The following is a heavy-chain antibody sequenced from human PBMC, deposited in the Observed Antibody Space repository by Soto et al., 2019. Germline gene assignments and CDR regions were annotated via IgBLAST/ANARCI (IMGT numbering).Heavy chain of an antibody. J-gene: IGHJ4*02. CDR1: GGSIRSGKYY. CDR2: INHSGST. D-gene: IGHD2-8*02. CDR3: ARDKITGLFDY. Sequence: ASETLALTCTVSGGSIRSGKYYWTWIRQPPGTGLEWIGEINHSGSTNYNPSLKSRVTISVDTSKNQFSLKLTSVTAADTAVYYCARDKITGLFDYWGQGTLVTVSS. V-gene: IGHV4-39*07.